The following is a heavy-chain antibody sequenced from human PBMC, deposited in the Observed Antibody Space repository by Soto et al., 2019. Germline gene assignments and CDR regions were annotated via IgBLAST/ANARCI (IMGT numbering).Heavy chain of an antibody. CDR1: GFTFSSYA. D-gene: IGHD1-1*01. CDR2: ISGSGGST. Sequence: GGSLRLACAASGFTFSSYAMSWVRQAPGKGREWVSAISGSGGSTYYADSVKGRFTMSRDNSKNTLYLQMNSLRAEDTAVYYCARRTKAELADWFDPWGQGTLVTVS. CDR3: ARRTKAELADWFDP. J-gene: IGHJ5*02. V-gene: IGHV3-23*01.